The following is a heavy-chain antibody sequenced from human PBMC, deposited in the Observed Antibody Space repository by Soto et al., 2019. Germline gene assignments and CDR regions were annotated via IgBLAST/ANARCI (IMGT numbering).Heavy chain of an antibody. D-gene: IGHD6-13*01. CDR3: ARDPSLYSSSWSNWFDP. CDR2: ISAYNGNT. CDR1: GYTFTSYG. V-gene: IGHV1-18*01. J-gene: IGHJ5*02. Sequence: ASVKVSCKASGYTFTSYGISWVRQAPGQGLEWMGWISAYNGNTNYSQKLQGRVTMTTDTSTSTAYMELRSLRSDDTAVYYCARDPSLYSSSWSNWFDPWGQGTLVTVSS.